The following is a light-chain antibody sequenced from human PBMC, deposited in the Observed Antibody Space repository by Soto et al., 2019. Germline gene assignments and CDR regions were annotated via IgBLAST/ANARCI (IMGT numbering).Light chain of an antibody. CDR2: GAF. CDR1: QGISHY. Sequence: DIQMTQSPSSLSASVGDRVTITCQAGQGISHYLNWYQQKPGKAPKLLIHGAFRLRSGVPSRFSGSGSGTDFTLTISSLQPEDFATYYCQQTFKTPLTFGGGTKVDIK. V-gene: IGKV1-39*01. J-gene: IGKJ4*01. CDR3: QQTFKTPLT.